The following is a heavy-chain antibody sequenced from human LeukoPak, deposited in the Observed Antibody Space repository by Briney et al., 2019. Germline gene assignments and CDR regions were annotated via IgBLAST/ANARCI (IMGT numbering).Heavy chain of an antibody. V-gene: IGHV4-59*01. CDR2: IYYSGSI. D-gene: IGHD4-17*01. Sequence: SETLSLTCTVSGGAITGSYWSWIRQPPGKGLEWIGYIYYSGSINYIRSLKSRVTMSVDTSKKQFSLKLSSVTAADTAVYYCARGRPPHDYGTLFEYWGQGALVTVSS. CDR1: GGAITGSY. J-gene: IGHJ4*02. CDR3: ARGRPPHDYGTLFEY.